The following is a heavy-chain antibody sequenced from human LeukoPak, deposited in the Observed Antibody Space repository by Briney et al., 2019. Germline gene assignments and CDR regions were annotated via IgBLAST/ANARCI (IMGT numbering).Heavy chain of an antibody. V-gene: IGHV4-34*01. D-gene: IGHD2-2*01. Sequence: SETLYLTCAVYGGSFSVYYWSWIRQPPGKGLEWIAEINHSGSTNYNPSLKSRVTISVDTSKNQFSLKLSSVTAADTAVYYCARVVPAAGTYYYYYYGMDVWGKGTTVTVSS. CDR1: GGSFSVYY. CDR3: ARVVPAAGTYYYYYYGMDV. CDR2: INHSGST. J-gene: IGHJ6*04.